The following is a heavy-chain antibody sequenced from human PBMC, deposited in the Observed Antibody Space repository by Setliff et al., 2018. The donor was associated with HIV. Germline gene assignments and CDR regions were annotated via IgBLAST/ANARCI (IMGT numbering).Heavy chain of an antibody. Sequence: SETLSLTCAVYGGSFSGYYWSWIRQPPGKGLEWIGEINHSGSTNYNPSLKSRVTISVDTSKNQFSLKLSAVTAADTAVYYCARGRRRLNYYDSSGYYPGLFYWGQGTLVTVSS. J-gene: IGHJ4*02. D-gene: IGHD3-22*01. V-gene: IGHV4-34*01. CDR1: GGSFSGYY. CDR2: INHSGST. CDR3: ARGRRRLNYYDSSGYYPGLFY.